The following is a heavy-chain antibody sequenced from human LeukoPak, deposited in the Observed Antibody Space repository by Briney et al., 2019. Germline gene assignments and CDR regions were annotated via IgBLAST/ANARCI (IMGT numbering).Heavy chain of an antibody. CDR2: ISGSGGST. Sequence: QPGGSLRLSCAASGFTFSSYAMSWVRQAPGKGLEWVSGISGSGGSTSYADSVKGQFTISRDNSKNTLYLQMNSLRADDTAVYYCARDSPWKNAFDIWGQGTMVTVSS. V-gene: IGHV3-23*01. D-gene: IGHD1-1*01. J-gene: IGHJ3*02. CDR3: ARDSPWKNAFDI. CDR1: GFTFSSYA.